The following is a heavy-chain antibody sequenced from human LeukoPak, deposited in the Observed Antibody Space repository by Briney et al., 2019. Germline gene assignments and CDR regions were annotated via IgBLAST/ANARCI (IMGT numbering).Heavy chain of an antibody. Sequence: ASVKVSCKASGYTFTSYGISWVRQAPGQGLEWMGWISAYNGNTNYAQKLQGRVTMTTDTSTSTAYMELRSLRSDDTAVYYCASSLSADHHGAAAGEAGRFYYYYYMDVWGKGTTVTISS. CDR3: ASSLSADHHGAAAGEAGRFYYYYYMDV. V-gene: IGHV1-18*01. CDR2: ISAYNGNT. D-gene: IGHD6-13*01. CDR1: GYTFTSYG. J-gene: IGHJ6*03.